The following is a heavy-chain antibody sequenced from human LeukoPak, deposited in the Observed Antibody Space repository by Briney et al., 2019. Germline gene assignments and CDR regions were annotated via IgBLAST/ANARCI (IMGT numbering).Heavy chain of an antibody. CDR1: GFSFSSYS. CDR3: VRSNDLGY. Sequence: RGSLRLSCAASGFSFSSYSMNWVRQAPGKGLEWVSSISSGSSYIYYADSVKGRFTISRDNAKSSLYPQMNSLRAEDTGFYYCVRSNDLGYWGQGTLVTVSS. D-gene: IGHD3-3*01. J-gene: IGHJ4*02. V-gene: IGHV3-21*01. CDR2: ISSGSSYI.